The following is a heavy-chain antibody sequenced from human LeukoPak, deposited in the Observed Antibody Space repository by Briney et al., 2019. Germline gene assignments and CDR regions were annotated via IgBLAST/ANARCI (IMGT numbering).Heavy chain of an antibody. CDR3: AKDQRTFSSGWYYFDY. V-gene: IGHV3-30*18. J-gene: IGHJ4*02. CDR2: ISYDGSNK. D-gene: IGHD6-19*01. CDR1: GFTFSSYG. Sequence: GGSLRLSCAASGFTFSSYGMHWVRQAPGKGLEWVAVISYDGSNKYYADSVKGRFTISRDNSKNTLYLQMNSLRAEDTAVYYCAKDQRTFSSGWYYFDYCGQGTLVSVSS.